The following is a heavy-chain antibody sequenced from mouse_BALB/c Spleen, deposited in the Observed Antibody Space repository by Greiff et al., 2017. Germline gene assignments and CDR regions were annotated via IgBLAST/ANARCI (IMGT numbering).Heavy chain of an antibody. J-gene: IGHJ2*01. CDR3: ARSGYGNYDYFDY. CDR1: GYTFPSYT. V-gene: IGHV1-4*01. D-gene: IGHD2-10*02. Sequence: VQLQQSGAELARPGASVKMSCKASGYTFPSYTMHWVKQRPGQGLEWIGYINPSSGYTNYNQKFKDKATVTADKSSSTAYMQLSSLTSEDSAVYYCARSGYGNYDYFDYWGQGTTLTVSS. CDR2: INPSSGYT.